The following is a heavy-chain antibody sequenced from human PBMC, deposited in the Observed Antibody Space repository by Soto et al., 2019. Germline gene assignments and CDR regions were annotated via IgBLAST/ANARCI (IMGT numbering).Heavy chain of an antibody. CDR3: TKFSGPSSAPAA. CDR2: MNPNSGNT. D-gene: IGHD1-26*01. V-gene: IGHV1-8*01. J-gene: IGHJ5*02. Sequence: GASVKVSCKASGYTFTSYDINWVRQATGQGLEWMGWMNPNSGNTGYAQKFQGRVTMTRNTAHLHMSSLKTEDTATYYCTKFSGPSSAPAALGPGTLVTVSS. CDR1: GYTFTSYD.